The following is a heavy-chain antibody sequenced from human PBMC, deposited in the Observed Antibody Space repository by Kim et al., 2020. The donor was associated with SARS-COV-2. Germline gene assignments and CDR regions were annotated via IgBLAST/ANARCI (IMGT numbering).Heavy chain of an antibody. CDR2: IYTDGST. D-gene: IGHD3-22*01. J-gene: IGHJ1*01. CDR3: ARSGYYGSSGYYFDFPFVL. CDR1: GFYVINNY. Sequence: GGSLRLSCAPSGFYVINNYMSWVRQAPGKGLEWVSLIYTDGSTFYADAVKRRFTLSRDSSENTLSLQMASLRPEDTAVYFCARSGYYGSSGYYFDFPFVLWGQGTPVPVSS. V-gene: IGHV3-66*01.